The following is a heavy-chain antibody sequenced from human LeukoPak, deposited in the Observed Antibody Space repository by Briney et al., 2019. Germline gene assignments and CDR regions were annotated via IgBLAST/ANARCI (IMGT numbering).Heavy chain of an antibody. CDR2: INSDGSST. J-gene: IGHJ4*02. CDR3: ARVGYYYDSSGYYYVGSVDY. CDR1: GFTFSSYW. D-gene: IGHD3-22*01. Sequence: GGSLRLSCAASGFTFSSYWMHWVRQAPGKGLVWVSRINSDGSSTSYADSVKGRFTISRDNAKNTLYLQMNSPRAEDTAVYYCARVGYYYDSSGYYYVGSVDYWGQGTLVTVSS. V-gene: IGHV3-74*01.